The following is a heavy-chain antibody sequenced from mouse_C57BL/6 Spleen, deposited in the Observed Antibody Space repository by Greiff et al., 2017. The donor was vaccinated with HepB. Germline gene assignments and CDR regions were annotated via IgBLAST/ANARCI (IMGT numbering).Heavy chain of an antibody. D-gene: IGHD1-1*01. CDR1: GYTFTSYW. Sequence: QVQLQQPGAELVKPGASVKLSCKASGYTFTSYWMQWVKQRPGQGLEWIGEIDPSDSYTNYNQKFKGKATLTVDTSSRTAYMQLSSLTSEDSAVYYCARWTTPVAPDYWGQGTTLTVSS. V-gene: IGHV1-50*01. CDR3: ARWTTPVAPDY. J-gene: IGHJ2*01. CDR2: IDPSDSYT.